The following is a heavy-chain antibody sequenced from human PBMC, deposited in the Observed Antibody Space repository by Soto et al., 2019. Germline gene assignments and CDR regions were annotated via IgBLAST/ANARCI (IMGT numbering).Heavy chain of an antibody. V-gene: IGHV1-69*02. CDR3: ASSWEYAFDI. CDR1: GGTFSSYT. CDR2: IIPILGIA. Sequence: QVQLVQSGAEVKKPGSSVKVSCKASGGTFSSYTISWVRQAPGQGLEWMGRIIPILGIANFAQKFQGRVTITADKSTSTSYMELSSLRSEATAVYYCASSWEYAFDIWGQGTMVTVSS. J-gene: IGHJ3*02. D-gene: IGHD1-26*01.